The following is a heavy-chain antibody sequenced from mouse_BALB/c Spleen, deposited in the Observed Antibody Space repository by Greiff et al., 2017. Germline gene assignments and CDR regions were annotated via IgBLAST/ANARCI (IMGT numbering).Heavy chain of an antibody. D-gene: IGHD1-1*01. CDR3: ARGGYYGSSYGYAMDY. V-gene: IGHV5-4*02. J-gene: IGHJ4*01. Sequence: EVQVVESGGGLVKPGGSLKLSCAASGFTFSDYYMYWVRQTPEKRLEWVATISDGGSYTYYPDSVKGRFTISRDNAKNNLYLQMSSLKSEDTAMYYCARGGYYGSSYGYAMDYWGQGTSVTVSS. CDR1: GFTFSDYY. CDR2: ISDGGSYT.